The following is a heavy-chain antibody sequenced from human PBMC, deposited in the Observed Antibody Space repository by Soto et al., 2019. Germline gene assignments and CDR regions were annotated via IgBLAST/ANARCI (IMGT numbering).Heavy chain of an antibody. CDR1: GGSISSSSYY. Sequence: SETLSLTCTVSGGSISSSSYYWGWIRQPPGKGLEWIGSIYYSGSTYYNPSLKSRVTISVDTSKNQFSLKLSSVTAADTAVYYCATNYAYYYYYGMDVWGQGTTVTVSS. CDR3: ATNYAYYYYYGMDV. V-gene: IGHV4-39*01. CDR2: IYYSGST. D-gene: IGHD4-4*01. J-gene: IGHJ6*02.